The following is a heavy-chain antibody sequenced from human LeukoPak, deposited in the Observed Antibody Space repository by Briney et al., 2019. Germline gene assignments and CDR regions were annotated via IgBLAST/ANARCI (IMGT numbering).Heavy chain of an antibody. CDR2: VDKRGST. V-gene: IGHV4-59*08. D-gene: IGHD2-2*01. CDR1: GGSIRNYY. Sequence: SESISPTCSVSGGSIRNYYLSWIRQSPGKGLEWIGNVDKRGSTNYNPSFKSRVIVSSDTSRNEFSLKLNSVTAADTAIYYCARGGSSCYGCEDWFEPWG. J-gene: IGHJ5*02. CDR3: ARGGSSCYGCEDWFEP.